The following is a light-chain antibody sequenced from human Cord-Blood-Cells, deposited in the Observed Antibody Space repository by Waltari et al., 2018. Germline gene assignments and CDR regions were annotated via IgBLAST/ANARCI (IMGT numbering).Light chain of an antibody. CDR1: QSVLYSSNNNNY. CDR2: WAS. J-gene: IGKJ2*01. V-gene: IGKV4-1*01. CDR3: QQYYSTPYT. Sequence: DIVMTQSPASLAVSLGERAHINCKSSQSVLYSSNNNNYLAWYQQKPGQPPKLLIYWASTRESGVPDRFSGSGSGTDFTLTINSLQAEDVAVYYCQQYYSTPYTFGQGTKLEIK.